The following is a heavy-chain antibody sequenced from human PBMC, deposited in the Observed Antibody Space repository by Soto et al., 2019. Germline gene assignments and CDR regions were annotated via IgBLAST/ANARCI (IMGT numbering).Heavy chain of an antibody. Sequence: LRLSCAASGFTFSSYSMNWVRQAPGKGLEWVSSISSSSSYIYYADSVKGRFTISRDNAKNSLYLQMNSLRAEDTAVYYCASMDTAMVTYGMDVWGQGTTVTVSS. J-gene: IGHJ6*02. CDR2: ISSSSSYI. V-gene: IGHV3-21*01. CDR3: ASMDTAMVTYGMDV. CDR1: GFTFSSYS. D-gene: IGHD5-18*01.